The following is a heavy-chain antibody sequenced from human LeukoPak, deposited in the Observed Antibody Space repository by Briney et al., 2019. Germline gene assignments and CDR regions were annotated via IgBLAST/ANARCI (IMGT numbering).Heavy chain of an antibody. CDR1: GGTFSSYA. J-gene: IGHJ4*02. Sequence: SVKVSCKASGGTFSSYAISWVRQAPGQGLEWMGGIIPIFGTANYAQKFQGRVTITTDESTSTAYMELSSLRSEDTAVYYCARSGGAGYYTDFDYWGQGTLVTVSS. CDR2: IIPIFGTA. CDR3: ARSGGAGYYTDFDY. D-gene: IGHD3/OR15-3a*01. V-gene: IGHV1-69*05.